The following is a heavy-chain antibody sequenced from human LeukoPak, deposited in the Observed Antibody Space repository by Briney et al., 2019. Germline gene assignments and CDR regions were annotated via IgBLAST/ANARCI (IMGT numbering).Heavy chain of an antibody. CDR2: IYYSGST. J-gene: IGHJ3*02. CDR1: GGSIISYY. V-gene: IGHV4-59*01. Sequence: PSETLSLTCTVSGGSIISYYWSWIRQPPGKGLEWIGYIYYSGSTNYNPSLKSRVTISVDTSKNQFSLKLSSVTAADTAVYYCARDRLPLAFDIWGEETMVTVSS. CDR3: ARDRLPLAFDI.